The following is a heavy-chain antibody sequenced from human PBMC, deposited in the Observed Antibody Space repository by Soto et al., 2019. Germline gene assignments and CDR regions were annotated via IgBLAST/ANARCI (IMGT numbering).Heavy chain of an antibody. J-gene: IGHJ4*02. V-gene: IGHV5-10-1*03. D-gene: IGHD3-10*01. Sequence: EVQLVQSGAEVKKPGESLRISCKGSGYSFTSYWISWVRQMPGKGLEWMGRIDPSDSYTNYSPSFQGHVTISADKSISTAYLQWSSLKASDTAMYYGARQDRSGFGESDYFDYWGQGTLVTVSS. CDR1: GYSFTSYW. CDR3: ARQDRSGFGESDYFDY. CDR2: IDPSDSYT.